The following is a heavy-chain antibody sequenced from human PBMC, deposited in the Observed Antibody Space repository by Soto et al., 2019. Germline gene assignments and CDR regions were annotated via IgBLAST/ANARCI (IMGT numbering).Heavy chain of an antibody. Sequence: QVQLVQSGAEVKKPGASVKVSCRASGYTFTNYAMHWVRQAPGQRLEWMGWINAGNGDTKYSQKFQGRVTIIRDTSGSTAYMELRSLRSEDTAVYYCARGYYDSSGYHHFDYWGQGTLVTVSS. CDR3: ARGYYDSSGYHHFDY. CDR1: GYTFTNYA. J-gene: IGHJ4*02. D-gene: IGHD3-22*01. CDR2: INAGNGDT. V-gene: IGHV1-3*01.